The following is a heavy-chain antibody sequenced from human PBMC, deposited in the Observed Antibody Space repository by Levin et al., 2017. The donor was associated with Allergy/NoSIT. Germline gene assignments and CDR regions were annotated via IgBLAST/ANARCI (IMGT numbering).Heavy chain of an antibody. CDR3: ARDRWSDY. V-gene: IGHV3-48*01. D-gene: IGHD1-1*01. J-gene: IGHJ4*02. CDR1: GFSFSTYS. CDR2: INSSSNVI. Sequence: SCAASGFSFSTYSMNWVRQAPGKGLEWVAYINSSSNVIYYGESVRGRFTVSRDNAKSSVFLQMNSLRVEDTAVYYCARDRWSDYWGQGTQVTVSS.